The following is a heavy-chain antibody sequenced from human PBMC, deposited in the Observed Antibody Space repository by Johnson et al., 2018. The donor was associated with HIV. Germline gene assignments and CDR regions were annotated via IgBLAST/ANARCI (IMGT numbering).Heavy chain of an antibody. V-gene: IGHV3-7*03. J-gene: IGHJ3*02. CDR1: GFSFSSYG. CDR2: ITQDGREK. CDR3: ATVGGGSFHAFDI. Sequence: EVQLAESGGGLVQPGRSLRLSSAASGFSFSSYGMHWVSQLPGKVLEWVANITQDGREKYYVDSLQGRFTNSRDNAKKALYLQMNSLRAEDTALYYCATVGGGSFHAFDIWGQGTMVTVSS. D-gene: IGHD1-26*01.